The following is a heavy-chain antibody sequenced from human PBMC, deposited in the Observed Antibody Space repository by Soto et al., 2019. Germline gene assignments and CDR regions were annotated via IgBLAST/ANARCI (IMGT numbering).Heavy chain of an antibody. D-gene: IGHD2-21*02. CDR3: AKAFGDWYPFEK. CDR2: INVNGNFS. V-gene: IGHV3-23*01. J-gene: IGHJ4*02. Sequence: PGGSLRLSCVASGFTFGSYAMTWVRRAPGNGLEWVSTINVNGNFSYYAESVRVRFTLSRDNSKNTLYLQLNNLRAEDSARYYCAKAFGDWYPFEKWGLGALVTVSS. CDR1: GFTFGSYA.